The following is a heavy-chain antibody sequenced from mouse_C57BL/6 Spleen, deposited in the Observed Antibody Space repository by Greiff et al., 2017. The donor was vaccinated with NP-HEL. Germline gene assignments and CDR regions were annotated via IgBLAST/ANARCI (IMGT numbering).Heavy chain of an antibody. Sequence: EVQVVESGGGLVQPGGSLKLSCAASGFTFSDYGMAWVRQAPRKGPEWVAFISNLAYSIYYADTVTGRFTISRENAKNNLYLEMSSLRSEDTAMYYCARLGSSYWYFDVWGTGTTVTVSS. CDR3: ARLGSSYWYFDV. V-gene: IGHV5-15*01. CDR1: GFTFSDYG. D-gene: IGHD1-1*01. J-gene: IGHJ1*03. CDR2: ISNLAYSI.